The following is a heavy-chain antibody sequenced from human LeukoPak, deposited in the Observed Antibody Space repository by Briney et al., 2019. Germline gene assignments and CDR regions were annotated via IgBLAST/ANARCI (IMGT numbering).Heavy chain of an antibody. D-gene: IGHD3-22*01. V-gene: IGHV3-23*01. J-gene: IGHJ4*02. CDR2: ISGSGGST. CDR1: GFTFSDYY. CDR3: AKDSFPYYYDSSGYGGLAY. Sequence: GGSLRLSCAASGFTFSDYYMSWIRQAPGKGLEWVSAISGSGGSTYYADSVKGRFTISRDNSKNTLYLQMNSLRAEDTAVYYCAKDSFPYYYDSSGYGGLAYWGQGTLVTVSS.